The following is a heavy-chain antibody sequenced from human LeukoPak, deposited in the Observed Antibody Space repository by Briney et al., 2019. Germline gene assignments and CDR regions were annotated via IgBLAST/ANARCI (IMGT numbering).Heavy chain of an antibody. D-gene: IGHD5-12*01. CDR1: GDSTSSSTYY. Sequence: SETLSLTCTVSGDSTSSSTYYWDWIRQAPGKGLEWIGHIYDRGTTHYNPSLKSRVTISGDTSKNQFSLKLNSVTAADTAIYYCATHRRSGSGGSENAFEIWGQGTMVTVSS. V-gene: IGHV4-39*01. J-gene: IGHJ3*02. CDR2: IYDRGTT. CDR3: ATHRRSGSGGSENAFEI.